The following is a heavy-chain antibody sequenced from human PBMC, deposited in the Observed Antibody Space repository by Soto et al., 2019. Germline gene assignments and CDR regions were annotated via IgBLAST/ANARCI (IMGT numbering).Heavy chain of an antibody. V-gene: IGHV1-18*01. D-gene: IGHD1-1*01. CDR1: GYIFTTYG. CDR2: ISAHNGNT. CDR3: ARGRYGDY. Sequence: QVHLVQSGAEVKKPGASVKVSCKGSGYIFTTYGITWVRQAPGQGLEWMGWISAHNGNTNYAQKLQGRVTVTRDTSTSTAYMAQRNLRSVDTAVYYCARGRYGDYWGQGALVTVSS. J-gene: IGHJ4*02.